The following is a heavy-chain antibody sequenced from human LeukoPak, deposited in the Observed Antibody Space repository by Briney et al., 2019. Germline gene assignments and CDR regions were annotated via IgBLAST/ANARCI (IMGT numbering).Heavy chain of an antibody. CDR3: ARGPIIDIVIVPAADDYYYMDV. Sequence: ASVKVSCKTSGYTFTSYGISWVRQAPGQGLEWMGWISAYNGNTNYAQKLQGRVTMTTDTSTSTAYMELRSLRSDDTAVYYCARGPIIDIVIVPAADDYYYMDVWGKGTTVTVSS. CDR1: GYTFTSYG. CDR2: ISAYNGNT. J-gene: IGHJ6*03. V-gene: IGHV1-18*01. D-gene: IGHD2-2*01.